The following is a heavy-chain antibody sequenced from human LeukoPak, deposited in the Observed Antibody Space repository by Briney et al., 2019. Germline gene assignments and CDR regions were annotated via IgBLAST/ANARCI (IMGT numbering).Heavy chain of an antibody. CDR3: VSEVSGSFPT. J-gene: IGHJ4*02. CDR1: GFTFSRFG. D-gene: IGHD1-26*01. Sequence: GGSLRLSCVASGFTFSRFGMNWVRQAPGKGLEWVSGTSGSGVITHYADSVKGRFTMSRDNSRNTLYLQMNSLRAEDTAVYYCVSEVSGSFPTWGQGTQLTVSS. CDR2: TSGSGVIT. V-gene: IGHV3-23*01.